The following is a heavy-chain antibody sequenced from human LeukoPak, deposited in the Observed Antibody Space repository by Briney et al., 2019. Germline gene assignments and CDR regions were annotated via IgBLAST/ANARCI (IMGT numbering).Heavy chain of an antibody. CDR1: GSTFSDYY. D-gene: IGHD3-3*01. V-gene: IGHV3-11*04. CDR2: ISSSGSTI. J-gene: IGHJ3*02. Sequence: GGSLRLSCAASGSTFSDYYMSWIRQAPGKGLEWVSYISSSGSTIYYADSVKGRFTISRDNAKNSLYLQMNSLRAEDTAVYYCARDSGFSPDPCDAFDIWGQGTMVTVSS. CDR3: ARDSGFSPDPCDAFDI.